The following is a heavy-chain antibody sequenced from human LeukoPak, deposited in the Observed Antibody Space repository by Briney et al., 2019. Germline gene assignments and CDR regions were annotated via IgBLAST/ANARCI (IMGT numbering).Heavy chain of an antibody. CDR1: GFSLSTSGMC. CDR2: IDWDDDK. D-gene: IGHD3-3*01. Sequence: SGPALVKPTQTLTLTCTFSGFSLSTSGMCVSWIRQPPGKALEWLARIDWDDDKYYSTSLKTRLTISKDTSKNQVVLTMTNMDPVDTATYYCARINLEGSSIIHFDYWGQGTLVTVSS. V-gene: IGHV2-70*11. J-gene: IGHJ4*02. CDR3: ARINLEGSSIIHFDY.